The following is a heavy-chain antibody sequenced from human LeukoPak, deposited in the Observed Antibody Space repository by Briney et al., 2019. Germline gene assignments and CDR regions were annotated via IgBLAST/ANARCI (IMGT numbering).Heavy chain of an antibody. CDR2: INPSGGST. Sequence: ASVKVSCKASGYTLTSYYMHWVRQAPGQGLEWMGIINPSGGSTSYAQKFQGRVTMTRDTSTSTVYMELSSLRSEDTAVYYCASSNYYDSSGYYRPLDYWGQGTLVTVSS. J-gene: IGHJ4*02. CDR3: ASSNYYDSSGYYRPLDY. CDR1: GYTLTSYY. D-gene: IGHD3-22*01. V-gene: IGHV1-46*01.